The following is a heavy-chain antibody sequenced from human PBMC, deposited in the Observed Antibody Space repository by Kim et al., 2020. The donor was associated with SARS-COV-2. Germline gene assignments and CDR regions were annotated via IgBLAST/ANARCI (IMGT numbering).Heavy chain of an antibody. V-gene: IGHV4-4*02. D-gene: IGHD2-2*01. J-gene: IGHJ6*02. CDR2: IYHSGST. CDR3: ARWDIVVVPAAILGGMDV. CDR1: GGSISSSNW. Sequence: SETLSLTCAVSGGSISSSNWWSWVRQPPGKGLEWIGEIYHSGSTNYNPSLKSRVTISVDKSKNQFSLKLSSVTAADTAVYYWARWDIVVVPAAILGGMDVWGQGTTVTVSS.